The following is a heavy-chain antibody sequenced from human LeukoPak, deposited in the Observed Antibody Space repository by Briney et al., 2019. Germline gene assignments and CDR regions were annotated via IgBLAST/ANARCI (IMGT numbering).Heavy chain of an antibody. CDR3: ARALYYYGSGRWYHGMDV. Sequence: QPGGSLRLSCAASGFTFSSYEMNWVRQAPGKGLEWVSYISSSSSTIYYADSVKGRFTISRDNAKNSLYLQMNSLRAEDTAVYYCARALYYYGSGRWYHGMDVWGQGTTVTVSS. J-gene: IGHJ6*02. V-gene: IGHV3-48*03. CDR1: GFTFSSYE. D-gene: IGHD3-10*01. CDR2: ISSSSSTI.